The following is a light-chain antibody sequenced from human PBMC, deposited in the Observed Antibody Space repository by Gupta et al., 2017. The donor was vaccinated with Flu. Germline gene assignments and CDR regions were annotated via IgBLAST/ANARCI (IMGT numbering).Light chain of an antibody. CDR3: QTWASSTDV. J-gene: IGLJ1*01. Sequence: STGQKAAITCSGDKLGDKYVCWYQQKPDQSTVLVSYQDNKRPSEIPERFSGSNSGNKATLTISGTQAMDEADDYCQTWASSTDVCGPGTKVTVL. V-gene: IGLV3-1*01. CDR1: KLGDKY. CDR2: QDN.